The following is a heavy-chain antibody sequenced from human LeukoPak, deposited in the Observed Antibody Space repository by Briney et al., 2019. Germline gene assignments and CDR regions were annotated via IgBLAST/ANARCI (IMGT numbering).Heavy chain of an antibody. CDR1: GGSISLSYYY. V-gene: IGHV4-34*01. D-gene: IGHD3-22*01. CDR3: ARDDSSGYYPVGFDY. Sequence: SETLSLTCSVSGGSISLSYYYWSWIRQPPGKGLEWIGEINHSGSTNYNPSLKSRVTISVDTSKNQFSLKLSSVTAADTAVYYCARDDSSGYYPVGFDYWGQGTLVTVSS. CDR2: INHSGST. J-gene: IGHJ4*02.